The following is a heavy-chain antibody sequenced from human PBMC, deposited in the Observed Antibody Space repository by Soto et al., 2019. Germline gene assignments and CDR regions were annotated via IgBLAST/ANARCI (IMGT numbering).Heavy chain of an antibody. Sequence: LCHTGTVSGGAISSVVYYWSWIRQHPGKGLEWIGYIYYSGSTYYNPSLKSRVTISVDTSKNQFSLKLSSVTAADTALYYCARVSREVGASTTYDLWDQGTLVTVSS. D-gene: IGHD1-26*01. CDR3: ARVSREVGASTTYDL. V-gene: IGHV4-31*03. J-gene: IGHJ4*02. CDR2: IYYSGST. CDR1: GGAISSVVYY.